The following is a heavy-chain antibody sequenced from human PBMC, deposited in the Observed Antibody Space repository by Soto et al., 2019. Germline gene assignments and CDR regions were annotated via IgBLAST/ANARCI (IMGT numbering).Heavy chain of an antibody. J-gene: IGHJ5*02. V-gene: IGHV4-30-2*01. Sequence: QLQLQESGSGLVQPSQTLSLTCAVSGGSISSGGYSWIWIRQPPGKGLEWIGYIYHSGSTYYNPSLKSRVTISVDRSKNPFSLKLSSVTAADTAVYDCARWGMYAYLFDPWGQGTLVTVSS. CDR2: IYHSGST. CDR1: GGSISSGGYS. CDR3: ARWGMYAYLFDP. D-gene: IGHD3-16*01.